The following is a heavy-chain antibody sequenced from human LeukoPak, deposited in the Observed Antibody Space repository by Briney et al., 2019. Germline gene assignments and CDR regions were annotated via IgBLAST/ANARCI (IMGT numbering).Heavy chain of an antibody. CDR2: INHSGST. CDR1: GGCFSGYY. D-gene: IGHD2-2*01. Sequence: SETLTITCAVYGGCFSGYYRSWIRQPPGKGLEWIGEINHSGSTNYNPSLKSRVTISVDTSKNQFSLKLSSVTAADTAVYYCALSGCSSTICFTFDPWGQGSLLTVSS. J-gene: IGHJ5*02. CDR3: ALSGCSSTICFTFDP. V-gene: IGHV4-34*01.